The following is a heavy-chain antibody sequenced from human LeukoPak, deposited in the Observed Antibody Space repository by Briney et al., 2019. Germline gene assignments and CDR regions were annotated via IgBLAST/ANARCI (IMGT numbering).Heavy chain of an antibody. V-gene: IGHV3-33*01. Sequence: PGRSLRLSCAASGFTFSSYGIHWVRQAPGKGLEWVAFIWYDGSNKYYADSVKGRSTISRDNSKNTLYLQMNGLRAEDTAVYYCASGRYCSGGSCYDAFDIWGQGTMVTVSS. D-gene: IGHD2-15*01. J-gene: IGHJ3*02. CDR2: IWYDGSNK. CDR3: ASGRYCSGGSCYDAFDI. CDR1: GFTFSSYG.